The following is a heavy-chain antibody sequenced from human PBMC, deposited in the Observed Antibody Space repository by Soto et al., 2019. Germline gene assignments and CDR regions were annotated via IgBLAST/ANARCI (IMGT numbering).Heavy chain of an antibody. J-gene: IGHJ4*02. CDR3: TKSADSAGWVVDC. CDR2: ISPGGDRI. CDR1: GFMFDSYA. V-gene: IGHV3-48*02. Sequence: GGSLRLSGVASGFMFDSYAMNWVRQAPWKGLEWVSYISPGGDRIYYAESLKGRITISRDNARNSLSLQMNILSDEDTAVYYCTKSADSAGWVVDCWGQGTLLTVCS. D-gene: IGHD6-19*01.